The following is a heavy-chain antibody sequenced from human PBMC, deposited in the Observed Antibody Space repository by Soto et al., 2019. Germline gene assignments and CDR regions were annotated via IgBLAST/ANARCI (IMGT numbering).Heavy chain of an antibody. J-gene: IGHJ4*02. CDR1: GGSISSYY. Sequence: QVQLQASGPGLVKPSETLSLTCTVSGGSISSYYWSWIRQPPGKGLEWIGYIYYSGSTNYNPSLKRRVTISVDTFKNQFSLKLSSVTAADTAVYYCARSSDYDILTGYYPRPVYYFDYWGQGTLVTVSS. CDR2: IYYSGST. CDR3: ARSSDYDILTGYYPRPVYYFDY. V-gene: IGHV4-59*01. D-gene: IGHD3-9*01.